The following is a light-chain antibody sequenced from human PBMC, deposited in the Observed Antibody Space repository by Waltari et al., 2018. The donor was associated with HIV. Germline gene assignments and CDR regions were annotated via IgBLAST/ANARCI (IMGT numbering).Light chain of an antibody. CDR3: QQYHNWPRT. V-gene: IGKV3-15*01. CDR1: QSVSSN. Sequence: EIVMTQSPATLSVSPGEKVTLSCRASQSVSSNLAWYQKKPGQAPGLLIYGASTRAAGIPARFSGSGAGREFTLSISSLQSEDFAVYYCQQYHNWPRTFGQGTKVEI. J-gene: IGKJ1*01. CDR2: GAS.